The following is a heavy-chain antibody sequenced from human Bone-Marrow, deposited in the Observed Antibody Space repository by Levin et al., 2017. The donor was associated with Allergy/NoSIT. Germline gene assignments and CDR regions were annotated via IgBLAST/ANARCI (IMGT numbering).Heavy chain of an antibody. Sequence: GGSLRLSCAASGFTFNIAWMIWVRQAPGKGLEWVGLIKSKADGETTDFAAAVRGRFTISRDDSKNTLSLQMNSLETEDTAVYYCTTARDYGDFAFNYWGEGTLVTVSS. CDR3: TTARDYGDFAFNY. D-gene: IGHD4-17*01. CDR2: IKSKADGETT. V-gene: IGHV3-15*07. CDR1: GFTFNIAW. J-gene: IGHJ4*02.